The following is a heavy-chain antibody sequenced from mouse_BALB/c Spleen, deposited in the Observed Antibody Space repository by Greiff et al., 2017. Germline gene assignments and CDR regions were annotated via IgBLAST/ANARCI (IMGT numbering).Heavy chain of an antibody. Sequence: EVQLVESGGGLVKPGGSLKLSCAASGFTFSDYYMYWVRQTPEKRLEWVATISDGGSYTYYPDSVKGRFTISRDNAKNNLYLQMSSLKSEDTAMYYCARESYRYDGDYWGQGTSVTVSS. CDR2: ISDGGSYT. D-gene: IGHD2-14*01. CDR1: GFTFSDYY. J-gene: IGHJ4*01. CDR3: ARESYRYDGDY. V-gene: IGHV5-4*02.